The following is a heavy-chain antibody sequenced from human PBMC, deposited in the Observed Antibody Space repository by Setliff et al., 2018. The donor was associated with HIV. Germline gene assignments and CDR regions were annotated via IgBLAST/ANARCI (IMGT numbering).Heavy chain of an antibody. CDR1: GYTFTSYY. V-gene: IGHV1-46*01. CDR3: ARGGYHGFGSYGDY. D-gene: IGHD3-10*01. CDR2: LNPSGDST. J-gene: IGHJ4*02. Sequence: RASVKVSCKASGYTFTSYYVHWVRQAPGQGLEWMGILNPSGDSTAYAQKFQGRVTMTRDTSTSTVYMELSSLKSDDTAVYDCARGGYHGFGSYGDYWGQGTLVTVPQ.